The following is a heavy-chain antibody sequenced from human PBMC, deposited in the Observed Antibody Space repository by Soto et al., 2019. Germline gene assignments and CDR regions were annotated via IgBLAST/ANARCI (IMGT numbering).Heavy chain of an antibody. CDR2: ISSSSSYI. Sequence: GGSLRLSCAASGFTFSSYSMNWVRQAPGKGLEWVSSISSSSSYIYYADSVKGRFTISRDNAKNSLYLQMNSLRAEDTAVYYCSSDHYDILTGYAVTGYYYGMDVWGQGTTVTVSS. CDR3: SSDHYDILTGYAVTGYYYGMDV. CDR1: GFTFSSYS. V-gene: IGHV3-21*01. D-gene: IGHD3-9*01. J-gene: IGHJ6*02.